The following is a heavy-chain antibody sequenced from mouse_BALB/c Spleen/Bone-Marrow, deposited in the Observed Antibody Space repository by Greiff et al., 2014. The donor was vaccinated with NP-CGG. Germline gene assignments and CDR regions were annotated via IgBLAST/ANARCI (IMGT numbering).Heavy chain of an antibody. CDR2: IHYSGST. CDR1: DYSTTSGYG. J-gene: IGHJ4*01. CDR3: ARFDGTYAMDY. Sequence: VQLQQSGPDLVKPSQSLSLTCTVTDYSTTSGYGWHWIRQFPGNKLEWMGYIHYSGSTNYNPSLKSRISITRDTSKNQFFLQLNSVTTEDTATYYCARFDGTYAMDYWGQGTSVTVSS. V-gene: IGHV3-1*02. D-gene: IGHD2-1*01.